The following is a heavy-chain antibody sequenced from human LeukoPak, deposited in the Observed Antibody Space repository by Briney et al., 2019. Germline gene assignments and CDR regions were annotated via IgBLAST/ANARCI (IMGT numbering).Heavy chain of an antibody. CDR1: GFTFSSYA. CDR2: ISYDGSNK. D-gene: IGHD3-9*01. V-gene: IGHV3-30*04. J-gene: IGHJ4*02. Sequence: GGSLRLSCAASGFTFSSYAMHWVRQAPGKGLEGVAVISYDGSNKYYADSVKGRFTISRDNSKNTLYLQMNSLRAEDTAVYYCARGREARLRDVLRYFDYWGQGTLVTVSS. CDR3: ARGREARLRDVLRYFDY.